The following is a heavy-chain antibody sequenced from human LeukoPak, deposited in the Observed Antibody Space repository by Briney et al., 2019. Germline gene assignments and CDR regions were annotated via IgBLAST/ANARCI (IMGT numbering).Heavy chain of an antibody. CDR3: ARDREHYYGSGSYADY. V-gene: IGHV1-18*01. CDR2: ISAYNGNT. Sequence: ASVKVSCKASGYTFTSYGISWVRQAPGQGLEWMGWISAYNGNTNYAQKLQGRVTMTTDTSTSTAYMELRSLRSDDTAVYYCARDREHYYGSGSYADYRGQGTLVTVSS. CDR1: GYTFTSYG. D-gene: IGHD3-10*01. J-gene: IGHJ4*02.